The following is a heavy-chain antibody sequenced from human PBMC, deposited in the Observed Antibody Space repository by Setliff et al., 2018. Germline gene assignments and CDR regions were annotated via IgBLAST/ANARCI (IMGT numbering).Heavy chain of an antibody. Sequence: SLRLSCAASGFSFSRYEMIWVRQAPGKGLEWVSKTHIDGITVYSDSVKGRSIIYRDNARNSLHLQMNSLRAEDTAIYFCARRLPYYGMDVWGQGTAVTVSS. D-gene: IGHD2-15*01. CDR3: ARRLPYYGMDV. J-gene: IGHJ6*02. V-gene: IGHV3-48*03. CDR2: THIDGITV. CDR1: GFSFSRYE.